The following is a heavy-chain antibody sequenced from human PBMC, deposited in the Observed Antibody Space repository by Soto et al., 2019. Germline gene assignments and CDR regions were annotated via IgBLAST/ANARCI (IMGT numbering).Heavy chain of an antibody. CDR1: GYTFTSYA. CDR2: INAGNGNT. V-gene: IGHV1-3*01. D-gene: IGHD2-15*01. J-gene: IGHJ5*02. Sequence: AASVKVSCKASGYTFTSYAMHWVRQAPGQRLEWMGWINAGNGNTKYSQKFQGRVTITADTSASTAYMELSSLRSDDTAVYYCAKDGGREGYFGNWFDPWGQGTLVTVSS. CDR3: AKDGGREGYFGNWFDP.